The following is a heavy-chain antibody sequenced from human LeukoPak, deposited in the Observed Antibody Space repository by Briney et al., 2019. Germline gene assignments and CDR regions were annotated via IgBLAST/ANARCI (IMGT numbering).Heavy chain of an antibody. CDR3: ARDVYGSGSYFGY. Sequence: SVKVSCKASGGTFSSYAISWVRQAPGQGLEWMGRIIPILGIANYAQKFKGRVTITADKSTSTAYMELSSLRSEDTAVYYCARDVYGSGSYFGYWGQGTLVTVSS. CDR2: IIPILGIA. CDR1: GGTFSSYA. D-gene: IGHD3-10*01. V-gene: IGHV1-69*04. J-gene: IGHJ4*02.